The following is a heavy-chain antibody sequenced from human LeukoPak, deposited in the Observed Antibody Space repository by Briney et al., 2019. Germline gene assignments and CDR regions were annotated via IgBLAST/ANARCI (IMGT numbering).Heavy chain of an antibody. CDR2: INGDGGST. D-gene: IGHD3-22*01. CDR3: AKDMGDSSGYYLGN. V-gene: IGHV3-43*02. CDR1: GFTFADYA. J-gene: IGHJ4*02. Sequence: PGGSLRLSCAASGFTFADYAMNWVRQAPGKGLEWVSLINGDGGSTYYADSVKGRFTISRDNSKNSLYLQTNSLRAEDTALYYCAKDMGDSSGYYLGNWGQGTLVTVSS.